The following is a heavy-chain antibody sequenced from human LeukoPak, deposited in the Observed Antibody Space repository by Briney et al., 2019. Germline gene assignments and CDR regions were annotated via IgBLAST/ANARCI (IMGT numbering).Heavy chain of an antibody. Sequence: GGSLRLSCAASGFTFSSYGMNWVRQAPGKGLEWVSGIGVGGTTYYSDSVKGRFTISRDTSKNTLYLQMNSLRAEDTDVYYCAKTQGYYDCWGQGTLVTVSS. J-gene: IGHJ4*02. D-gene: IGHD3-22*01. V-gene: IGHV3-23*01. CDR2: IGVGGTT. CDR1: GFTFSSYG. CDR3: AKTQGYYDC.